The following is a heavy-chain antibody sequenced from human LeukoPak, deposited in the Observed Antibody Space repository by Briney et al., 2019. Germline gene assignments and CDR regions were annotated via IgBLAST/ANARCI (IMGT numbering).Heavy chain of an antibody. CDR3: AQKAPYSPGYSQD. D-gene: IGHD2-15*01. CDR2: IYHSGTT. Sequence: PSETLSLTCAVYGGSFSGYYWTWIRQPPGKGLEWIGYIYHSGTTNYNPSLKSRVTISVDTSKNQFSLKLSSVTAADTAVYYCAQKAPYSPGYSQDWGQGTLVTVSS. V-gene: IGHV4-59*01. CDR1: GGSFSGYY. J-gene: IGHJ1*01.